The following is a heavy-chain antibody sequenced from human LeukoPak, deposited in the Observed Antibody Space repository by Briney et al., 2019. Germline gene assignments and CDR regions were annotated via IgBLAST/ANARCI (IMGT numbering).Heavy chain of an antibody. J-gene: IGHJ1*01. Sequence: PGGSQRLSCAASGFTFSSHWMHWVRQAPGEGLVWVSRINGAGSSTSYADSVKGRFTVSRDNAKNTLNLQMNSLRAEDTAVYYCARDLFFSDAGYSSGWRAEYFHHWGQGTLVTISS. CDR2: INGAGSST. V-gene: IGHV3-74*01. CDR1: GFTFSSHW. D-gene: IGHD6-19*01. CDR3: ARDLFFSDAGYSSGWRAEYFHH.